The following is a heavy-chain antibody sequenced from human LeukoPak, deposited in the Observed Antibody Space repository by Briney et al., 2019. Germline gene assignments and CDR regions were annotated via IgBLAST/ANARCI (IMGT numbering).Heavy chain of an antibody. CDR2: IWYDGSNE. CDR1: GFTFTTYA. V-gene: IGHV3-33*08. J-gene: IGHJ3*02. D-gene: IGHD3-10*01. Sequence: GGSLRLSCAASGFTFTTYAMHWVRQAPGKGLEWVASIWYDGSNENYADSVKGRFTISRDNSKDTLYLQMNSLSAEDTAVYYCAKGVGELLSPDAFDIWGQGTMVTVSS. CDR3: AKGVGELLSPDAFDI.